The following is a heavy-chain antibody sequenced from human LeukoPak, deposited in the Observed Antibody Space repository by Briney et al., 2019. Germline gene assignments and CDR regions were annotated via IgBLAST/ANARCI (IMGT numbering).Heavy chain of an antibody. V-gene: IGHV3-30*04. CDR3: ARVGGIQLWPPPSYYMDV. CDR2: ISYDGSNK. Sequence: PGGSLRLSCAASGFTFSSYAMHWVRQAPGKGLEWVAVISYDGSNKYYADSVKGRFTISRDNSKNTLYLQMNSLRAEDTAVYYCARVGGIQLWPPPSYYMDVWGKGTTVTVSS. CDR1: GFTFSSYA. J-gene: IGHJ6*03. D-gene: IGHD5-18*01.